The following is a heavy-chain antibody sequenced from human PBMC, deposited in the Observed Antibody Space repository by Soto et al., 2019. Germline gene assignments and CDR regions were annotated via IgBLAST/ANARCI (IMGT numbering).Heavy chain of an antibody. CDR3: ARDSPPGYYYDSSGYQTQSNWFDP. D-gene: IGHD3-22*01. CDR2: IYYSGST. V-gene: IGHV4-61*01. CDR1: GCSVSSGSYY. Sequence: SETLSITCTVSGCSVSSGSYYWSWIRQPPGKGLEWIGYIYYSGSTNYNPSLKSRVTISVDTSKNQFPLKLSSVTAADTAVYYCARDSPPGYYYDSSGYQTQSNWFDPWGQGTLVTVSS. J-gene: IGHJ5*02.